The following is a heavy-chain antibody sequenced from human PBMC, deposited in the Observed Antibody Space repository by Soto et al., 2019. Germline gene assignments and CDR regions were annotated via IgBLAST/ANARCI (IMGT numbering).Heavy chain of an antibody. J-gene: IGHJ6*02. CDR1: GFTFSSYA. Sequence: EVQLLESGGGLVQPGGSLRLSCAASGFTFSSYAMSWVRQAPGKGLEWVSAISGSGGSTYYADSVKGRFTISRDNSKNTLYLQMNSLRAEDTAVYYCARSYCSSTSCYPPSGYYYYGMDVWGQGTTVTVSS. D-gene: IGHD2-2*01. CDR3: ARSYCSSTSCYPPSGYYYYGMDV. CDR2: ISGSGGST. V-gene: IGHV3-23*01.